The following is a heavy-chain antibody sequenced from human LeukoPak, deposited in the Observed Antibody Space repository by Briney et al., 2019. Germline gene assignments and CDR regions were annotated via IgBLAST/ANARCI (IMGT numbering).Heavy chain of an antibody. J-gene: IGHJ4*02. D-gene: IGHD6-19*01. Sequence: AASVKVSCKASGGTFSSYAISWVRQAPGQGLEWMGGIIPIFGTANYAQKFQGRVTITADKSTSTAYMELSSLRSEDTAVYYCATLPSGGRAVAGDYWGQGTLVTVSS. CDR1: GGTFSSYA. CDR3: ATLPSGGRAVAGDY. CDR2: IIPIFGTA. V-gene: IGHV1-69*06.